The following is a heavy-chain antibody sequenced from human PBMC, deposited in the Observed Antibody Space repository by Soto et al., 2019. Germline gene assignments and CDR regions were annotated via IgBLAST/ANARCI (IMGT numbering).Heavy chain of an antibody. CDR1: GGSISSGGYY. CDR2: IYYSGST. D-gene: IGHD2-2*01. J-gene: IGHJ4*02. Sequence: SETLSLTCTVSGGSISSGGYYWSWIRQHPGKGLEWIGYIYYSGSTYYNPSLKSRVTISVDTSKNQFSLKLSSVTAADTAVYYCARVDMYVVPAAVGGRYFDYWGQGTLVTVSS. CDR3: ARVDMYVVPAAVGGRYFDY. V-gene: IGHV4-31*03.